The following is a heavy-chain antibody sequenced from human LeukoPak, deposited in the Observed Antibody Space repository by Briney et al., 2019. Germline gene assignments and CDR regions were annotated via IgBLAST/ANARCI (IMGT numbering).Heavy chain of an antibody. CDR1: GGSVSSYY. J-gene: IGHJ4*02. CDR3: AREGQWLFDY. V-gene: IGHV4-59*02. Sequence: PSETLSLTCSISGGSVSSYYWSWIRQSPGKGLEWIGYFYYSGNTNYNPSLKSRVTISVDTSKNQFSLRLSSVTAADTAVYYCAREGQWLFDYWGQGTLVTVSS. D-gene: IGHD6-19*01. CDR2: FYYSGNT.